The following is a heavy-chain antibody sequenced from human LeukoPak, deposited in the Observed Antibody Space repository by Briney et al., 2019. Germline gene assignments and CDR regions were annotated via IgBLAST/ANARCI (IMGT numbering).Heavy chain of an antibody. CDR3: ARGQVGYYDILTGYM. D-gene: IGHD3-9*01. CDR2: ISYDGSNK. Sequence: GGSLRLSCAASGFTFSSYAMHWVRQAPGKGLEWVAVISYDGSNKYYADSVKGRFTISRDNSKNTLYLQMNSLRAEDTAVYYCARGQVGYYDILTGYMWGQGTLVTVSS. CDR1: GFTFSSYA. J-gene: IGHJ4*02. V-gene: IGHV3-30-3*01.